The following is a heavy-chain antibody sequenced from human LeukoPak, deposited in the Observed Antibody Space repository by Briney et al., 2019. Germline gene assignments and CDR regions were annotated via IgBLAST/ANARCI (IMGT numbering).Heavy chain of an antibody. J-gene: IGHJ4*02. CDR2: INTNTGNP. CDR1: GYTFTSYA. V-gene: IGHV7-4-1*02. CDR3: AREIVGATNVLDY. D-gene: IGHD1-26*01. Sequence: ASVKVSCKASGYTFTSYAMNWVRQAPGQGLEWMGWINTNTGNPTYAQGFTGRFVFPLGTSVSTAYLQISSLKAEDTAVYYCAREIVGATNVLDYWGQGTLVTVSS.